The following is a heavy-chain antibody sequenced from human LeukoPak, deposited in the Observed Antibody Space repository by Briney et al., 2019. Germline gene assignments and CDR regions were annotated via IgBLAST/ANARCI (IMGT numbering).Heavy chain of an antibody. V-gene: IGHV1-69*04. Sequence: SVKVSCKASGGTFSSYAISWVRQAPGQGLEWMGRIIPILGIANYAQKFQGRVTITADKSTSTAYMELSSLRSEDTAVYYCARDSGVVDGQFYDYWGQGTLVTVSS. CDR1: GGTFSSYA. D-gene: IGHD3-10*01. CDR3: ARDSGVVDGQFYDY. CDR2: IIPILGIA. J-gene: IGHJ4*02.